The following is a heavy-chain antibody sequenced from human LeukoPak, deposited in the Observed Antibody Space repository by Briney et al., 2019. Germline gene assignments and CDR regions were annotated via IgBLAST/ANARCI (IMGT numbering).Heavy chain of an antibody. CDR2: INPNSGGT. J-gene: IGHJ5*02. CDR3: ARDNRGYCSSTSCQNWFDP. CDR1: GYTFTGYY. Sequence: ASVKVSFKASGYTFTGYYMHWVRQAPGQGLEWMGWINPNSGGTNYAQKFQGRVTMTRDTSISTAYMELSRLRSDDTAVYYCARDNRGYCSSTSCQNWFDPWGQGTLVTVSS. D-gene: IGHD2-2*01. V-gene: IGHV1-2*02.